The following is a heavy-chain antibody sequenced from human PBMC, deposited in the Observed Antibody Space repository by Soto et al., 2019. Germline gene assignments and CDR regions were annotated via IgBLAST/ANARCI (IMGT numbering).Heavy chain of an antibody. V-gene: IGHV6-1*01. D-gene: IGHD6-13*01. Sequence: SRSLTGGVSGGGGAKNTASWNSIKISPSRGLEWLGRTYYRSKWYNDYAVSVKSRITINPDTSKNQFSLQLNSVTPEDTAVYYCARDSPSGSRYNAFDIWGQGTMVTVSS. CDR1: GGGGAKNTAS. J-gene: IGHJ3*02. CDR2: TYYRSKWYN. CDR3: ARDSPSGSRYNAFDI.